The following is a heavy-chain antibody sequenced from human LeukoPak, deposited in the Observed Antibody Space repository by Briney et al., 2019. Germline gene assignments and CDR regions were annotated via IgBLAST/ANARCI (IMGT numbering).Heavy chain of an antibody. V-gene: IGHV3-23*01. CDR1: GFTFRSYA. J-gene: IGHJ4*02. CDR2: ISSASERT. Sequence: PGGSLRLSCAASGFTFRSYAMSWVRQAPGKGLEWVSAISSASERTYYTDSVKGRFTISRDNAKNTLYLQMNSLRAEDTAVYYCARVRYYFDYWGQGTLVTVSS. CDR3: ARVRYYFDY.